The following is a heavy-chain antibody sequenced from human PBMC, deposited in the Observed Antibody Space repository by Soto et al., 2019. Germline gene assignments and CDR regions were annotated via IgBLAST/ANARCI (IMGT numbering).Heavy chain of an antibody. CDR1: GGTFSSYA. V-gene: IGHV1-69*13. Sequence: SVKVSCKASGGTFSSYAISWVRQAPGQGLEWMGGIIPIFGTANYAQKFQGRVTITADESTSTAYMELSSLRSEDTAVYYCARDRRREVGVYCSGGSCYFNWFDPWGQGTLVTVSS. CDR3: ARDRRREVGVYCSGGSCYFNWFDP. J-gene: IGHJ5*02. D-gene: IGHD2-15*01. CDR2: IIPIFGTA.